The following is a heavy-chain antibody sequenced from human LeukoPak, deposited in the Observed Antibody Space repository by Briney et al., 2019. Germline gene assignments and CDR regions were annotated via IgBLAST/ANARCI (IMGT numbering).Heavy chain of an antibody. J-gene: IGHJ6*02. CDR2: INTNTGNP. Sequence: ASVKVSCKASGYTFTNYAMNWVRQAPGQGLEWMGWINTNTGNPAYAQGFTGRFVFSLDTSVSTAYLQISSLKAEDTVVYYCARDGGVVPAAMYYYYGMDVWGQGTTVTVSS. CDR3: ARDGGVVPAAMYYYYGMDV. CDR1: GYTFTNYA. V-gene: IGHV7-4-1*02. D-gene: IGHD2-2*01.